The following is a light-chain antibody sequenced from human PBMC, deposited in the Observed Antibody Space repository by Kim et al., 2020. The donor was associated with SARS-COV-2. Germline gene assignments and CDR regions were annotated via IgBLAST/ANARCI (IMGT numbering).Light chain of an antibody. CDR3: VLYLGNGIWV. CDR2: STN. J-gene: IGLJ3*02. CDR1: SGSVSTNYY. V-gene: IGLV8-61*01. Sequence: QTVVTQEPSFSVSPGGTVTLTCALTSGSVSTNYYPTWYQQTPGQAPRTLIYSTNTRSSGVPDRFSGSILGNKAALTITGAQADDESDYYCVLYLGNGIWVFGGGTQLTVL.